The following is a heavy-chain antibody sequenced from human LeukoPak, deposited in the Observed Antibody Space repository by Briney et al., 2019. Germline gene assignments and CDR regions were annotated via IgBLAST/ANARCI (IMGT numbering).Heavy chain of an antibody. Sequence: GGSLRLSCAASGFTFSSYAMSWVRQAPGKGLEWVSAISGSGGSTYYADSVKGRFTISRDNSKNTLYLQMNSLRAEDTAVYYCAKKDIVVVPAVQVYIQHWGQGTLVTVSS. D-gene: IGHD2-2*01. V-gene: IGHV3-23*01. CDR3: AKKDIVVVPAVQVYIQH. CDR1: GFTFSSYA. CDR2: ISGSGGST. J-gene: IGHJ1*01.